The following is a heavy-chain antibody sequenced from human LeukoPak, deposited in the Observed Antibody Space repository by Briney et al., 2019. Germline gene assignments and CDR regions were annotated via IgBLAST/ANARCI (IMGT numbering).Heavy chain of an antibody. CDR1: GFTFSTFA. CDR2: IFPSGGEI. Sequence: GGSLRLSCAASGFTFSTFAMIWVRQPPGKGLEWVSSIFPSGGEIHYADSVRGRFTISRDNSKSTLSLQMNSLRAEDTAVYYCARHDWFDPWGHGTLVAVSS. CDR3: ARHDWFDP. J-gene: IGHJ5*02. D-gene: IGHD3-3*01. V-gene: IGHV3-23*01.